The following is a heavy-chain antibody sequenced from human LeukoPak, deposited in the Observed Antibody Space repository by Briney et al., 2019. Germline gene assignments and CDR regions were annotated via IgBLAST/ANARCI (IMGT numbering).Heavy chain of an antibody. CDR3: ARVEYYYYMDV. CDR1: GYSISSGYY. CDR2: IYHSGST. J-gene: IGHJ6*03. V-gene: IGHV4-38-2*02. Sequence: SVTLSLTCTVSGYSISSGYYWGWIRQPPGKGLEWIGSIYHSGSTYYNPSLKSRVTISVDTSKNQFSLKLSSVTAADTAVYYCARVEYYYYMDVWGQGTLVTVSS.